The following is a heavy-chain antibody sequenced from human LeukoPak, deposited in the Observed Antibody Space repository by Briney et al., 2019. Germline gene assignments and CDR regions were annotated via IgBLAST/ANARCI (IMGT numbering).Heavy chain of an antibody. CDR1: GGTFSSYA. Sequence: ASVKVSCKASGGTFSSYAISWVRQAPGQGLEWMGWISAYNGNTNYAQKLQGRVTMTTDTSTSTAYMELRSLRSDDTAVYYCARNYYDSSGYHGAFDIWGQGTMVTVSS. CDR2: ISAYNGNT. J-gene: IGHJ3*02. V-gene: IGHV1-18*01. D-gene: IGHD3-22*01. CDR3: ARNYYDSSGYHGAFDI.